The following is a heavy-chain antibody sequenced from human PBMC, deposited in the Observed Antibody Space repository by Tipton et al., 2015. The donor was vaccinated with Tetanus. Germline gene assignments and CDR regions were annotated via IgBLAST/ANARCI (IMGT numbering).Heavy chain of an antibody. D-gene: IGHD6-19*01. J-gene: IGHJ6*02. CDR1: GGSISSHNW. CDR3: ARGDKVGAGFRGSGMDV. V-gene: IGHV4-4*02. Sequence: TLSLTCAVSGGSISSHNWWSWIRQAPGKGLEWMGEVYHSGSTNYNPSLKSRVTISVDKSKNQFSLKMTSVTGADTAVYYFARGDKVGAGFRGSGMDVWGQGIAVTVSS. CDR2: VYHSGST.